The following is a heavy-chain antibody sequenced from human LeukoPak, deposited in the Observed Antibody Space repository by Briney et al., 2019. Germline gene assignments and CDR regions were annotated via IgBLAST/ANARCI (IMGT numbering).Heavy chain of an antibody. J-gene: IGHJ4*02. Sequence: ASVKVSCKASGYTFTSYDINWVRQATGQGLERMGWMNPNSGNTGYAQKFQGRVTMTRNTSISTAYMELSSLRSEDTAVYYCARGLVQLVLFDYWGQGTLVTVSS. V-gene: IGHV1-8*01. CDR1: GYTFTSYD. CDR3: ARGLVQLVLFDY. D-gene: IGHD6-6*01. CDR2: MNPNSGNT.